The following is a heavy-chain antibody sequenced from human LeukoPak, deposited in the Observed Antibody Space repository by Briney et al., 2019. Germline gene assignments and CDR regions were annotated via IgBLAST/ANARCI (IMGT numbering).Heavy chain of an antibody. CDR1: GFTFSSYG. Sequence: PGRALRLSCAASGFTFSSYGMHWVRQAPGKGLEWVAVIAYDGSNKYYADSVKGRFTISRDSSKKTVYLQMNSLRAEDTAVYYCARGETSSYDYWGQGTLVTVSS. CDR2: IAYDGSNK. V-gene: IGHV3-30*03. D-gene: IGHD2-2*01. J-gene: IGHJ4*02. CDR3: ARGETSSYDY.